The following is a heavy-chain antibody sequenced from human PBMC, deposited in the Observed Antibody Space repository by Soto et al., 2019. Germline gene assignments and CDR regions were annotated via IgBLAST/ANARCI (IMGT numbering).Heavy chain of an antibody. Sequence: SETLSLTCTVSGGSISSYYWSWIRQPPGKGLEWIGYIYYSGSTNYNPSLKSRVTISVDTSKNQFSLKLSSVTAADTAVYYCARVTTVVNDFDYWGQGTLVTVSS. D-gene: IGHD4-17*01. CDR3: ARVTTVVNDFDY. J-gene: IGHJ4*02. CDR2: IYYSGST. V-gene: IGHV4-59*01. CDR1: GGSISSYY.